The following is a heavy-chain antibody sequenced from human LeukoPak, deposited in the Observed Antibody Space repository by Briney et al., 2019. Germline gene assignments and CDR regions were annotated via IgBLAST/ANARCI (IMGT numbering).Heavy chain of an antibody. CDR2: INHSGST. Sequence: SETLSLTCAVYGGSFSGYYWSWIRQPPGKGLEWIGEINHSGSTNYNPSLKSRVTISVDTSKNQFSLKLSSVTAADTAVYYCARGPYCSGGSCKAIYYYYYGVDVWGQGTTVTVSS. D-gene: IGHD2-15*01. CDR1: GGSFSGYY. J-gene: IGHJ6*02. CDR3: ARGPYCSGGSCKAIYYYYYGVDV. V-gene: IGHV4-34*01.